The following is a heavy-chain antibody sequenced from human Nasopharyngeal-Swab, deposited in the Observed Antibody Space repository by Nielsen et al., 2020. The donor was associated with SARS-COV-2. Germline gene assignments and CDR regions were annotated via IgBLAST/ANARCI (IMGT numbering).Heavy chain of an antibody. Sequence: ASVKVSCKASGCTFTGYYMHWVRQAPGQGLEWMGWINPNSGGTNYAQKFQGWVTMARDTSISTAYMEPSRLRSDDTAVYYCARERRIVATILSDYYYGMDVWGQGTTVTVSS. J-gene: IGHJ6*02. CDR3: ARERRIVATILSDYYYGMDV. CDR1: GCTFTGYY. D-gene: IGHD5-12*01. CDR2: INPNSGGT. V-gene: IGHV1-2*04.